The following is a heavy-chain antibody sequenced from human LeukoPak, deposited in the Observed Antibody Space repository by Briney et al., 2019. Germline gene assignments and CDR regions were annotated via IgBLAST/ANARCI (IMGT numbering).Heavy chain of an antibody. V-gene: IGHV1-2*02. D-gene: IGHD1-26*01. J-gene: IGHJ4*02. CDR1: GYTFTGYY. Sequence: ASVKVSCKASGYTFTGYYMHWVRQAPGQGLEWMGWINPNSGGTNYAQKLQGRVTMTTDTSTSTAYMELRSLRSDDTAVYYCARDRLSGSYRDNFDYWGQGTLVTVSS. CDR2: INPNSGGT. CDR3: ARDRLSGSYRDNFDY.